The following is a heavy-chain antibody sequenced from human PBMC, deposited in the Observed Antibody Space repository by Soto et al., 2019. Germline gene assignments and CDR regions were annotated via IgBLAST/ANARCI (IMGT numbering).Heavy chain of an antibody. CDR3: ARLRRYCYGSGGFDP. CDR1: GYTFTSYD. V-gene: IGHV1-8*01. D-gene: IGHD5-18*01. CDR2: MNPNSGNT. Sequence: QVQLVQSGAEVKKPGASVKVSCKASGYTFTSYDINWVRQATGQGLEWMGWMNPNSGNTGYAQKFQGRVTMTRNTSISTTYMELSSLRSEDTAVYSCARLRRYCYGSGGFDPWGQGILVTVSS. J-gene: IGHJ5*02.